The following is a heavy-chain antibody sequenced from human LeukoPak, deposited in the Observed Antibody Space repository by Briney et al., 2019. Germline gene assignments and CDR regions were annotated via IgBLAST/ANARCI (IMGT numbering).Heavy chain of an antibody. D-gene: IGHD7-27*01. V-gene: IGHV6-1*01. CDR1: GDSVSINSAA. CDR3: ARDYELTGDLGGGNAFDI. J-gene: IGHJ3*02. CDR2: TYYRSKWYN. Sequence: SQTLSLTFAISGDSVSINSAAWNWIRQSPSRGLEWLGRTYYRSKWYNDYAVSVKSRITINPDTSKNQFSLQLNSVTPEDTAVYYCARDYELTGDLGGGNAFDIWGQGTMVTVSS.